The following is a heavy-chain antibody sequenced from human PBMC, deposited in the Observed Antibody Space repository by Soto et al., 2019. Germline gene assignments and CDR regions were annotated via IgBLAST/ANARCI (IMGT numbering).Heavy chain of an antibody. D-gene: IGHD6-13*01. CDR3: ARPYSTNYYFDY. Sequence: ASVKVSCKASGYTITSYYIHWVRQAPGQGLEWMGIINPSGGSTSYAQKFQGRVTMARDTSTSTVYMELSSLRSEDTAVYYCARPYSTNYYFDYWGQGTLVTVSS. CDR1: GYTITSYY. CDR2: INPSGGST. V-gene: IGHV1-46*01. J-gene: IGHJ4*02.